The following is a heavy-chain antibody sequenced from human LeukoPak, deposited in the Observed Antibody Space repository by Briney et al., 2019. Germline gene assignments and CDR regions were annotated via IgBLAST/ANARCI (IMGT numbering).Heavy chain of an antibody. CDR1: VFTFSTCS. CDR3: ASGTIVGARGADN. CDR2: ISGSSYHI. Sequence: GGSLRLSCAASVFTFSTCSMKWVRQAPWKALEWVSSISGSSYHIYYADSVKGRFTISRDNANNLLYLQMNSLRAEDTAVYYCASGTIVGARGADNWGQGTLVTVSS. J-gene: IGHJ4*02. V-gene: IGHV3-21*01. D-gene: IGHD1-26*01.